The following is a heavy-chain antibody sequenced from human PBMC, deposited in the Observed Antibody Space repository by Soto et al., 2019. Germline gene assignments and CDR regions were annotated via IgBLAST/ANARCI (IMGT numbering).Heavy chain of an antibody. D-gene: IGHD1-1*01. CDR1: GYSVSINSTA. Sequence: SQTLSLTCAISGYSVSINSTAWNWITQSPSRGLEWLGRTYYRSKWYNDYAVSVKSRITINPDTSKNQFSLQLNSVTPEDTAVYYCARDFSEEPQDAFDIWGQGTMVTVSS. J-gene: IGHJ3*02. CDR3: ARDFSEEPQDAFDI. CDR2: TYYRSKWYN. V-gene: IGHV6-1*01.